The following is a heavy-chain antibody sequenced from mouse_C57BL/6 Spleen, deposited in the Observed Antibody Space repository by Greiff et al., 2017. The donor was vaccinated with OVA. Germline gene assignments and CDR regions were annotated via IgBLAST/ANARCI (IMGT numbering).Heavy chain of an antibody. CDR3: ARRGSSGYYCDY. D-gene: IGHD3-2*02. CDR1: GYAFSSYW. CDR2: IYPGDGDT. J-gene: IGHJ2*01. V-gene: IGHV1-80*01. Sequence: VKLMESGAELVKPGASVKLSCKASGYAFSSYWMNWVKQRPGKGLEWIGQIYPGDGDTNYNGKFKGKATLTADKSSSTAYMQLSSLTSEDSAVYYCARRGSSGYYCDYWGQGTTLTVSS.